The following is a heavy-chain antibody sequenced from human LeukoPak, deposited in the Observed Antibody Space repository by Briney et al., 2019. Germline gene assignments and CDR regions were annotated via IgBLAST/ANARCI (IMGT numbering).Heavy chain of an antibody. CDR3: SRLRGMTSVTTGLDH. J-gene: IGHJ4*02. V-gene: IGHV5-51*01. Sequence: GESLKISCKGSGYSFTSYWIGWVRQMPGKGVEWMGIIYPGDSDTRYSPSFQGQVTISADKSINTAYLQWSSLKASDTAMYYCSRLRGMTSVTTGLDHWGQGTLVTVSS. CDR2: IYPGDSDT. CDR1: GYSFTSYW. D-gene: IGHD4-17*01.